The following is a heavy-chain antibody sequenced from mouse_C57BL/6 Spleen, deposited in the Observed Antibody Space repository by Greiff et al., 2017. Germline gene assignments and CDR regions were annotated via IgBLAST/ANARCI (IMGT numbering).Heavy chain of an antibody. J-gene: IGHJ3*01. Sequence: QVQLQQSGPELVKPGASVKISCKASGYAFSSSWMNWVKQRPGKGLEWIGRIYPGDGDTNYNGKFKGKATLTADKSSSTAYMQLSSLTSEDSAVYFCAEYGNYFAYWGQGTLVTVSA. CDR3: AEYGNYFAY. CDR1: GYAFSSSW. D-gene: IGHD2-10*02. CDR2: IYPGDGDT. V-gene: IGHV1-82*01.